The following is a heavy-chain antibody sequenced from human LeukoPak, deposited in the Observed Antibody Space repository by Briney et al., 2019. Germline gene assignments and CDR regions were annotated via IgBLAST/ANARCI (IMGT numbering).Heavy chain of an antibody. CDR1: GFTFGSHD. Sequence: LTGRSLRLSCAASGFTFGSHDMHWVRQAPGKGLEWVAVISYDGTKKYYADSVKGRFTISRDNSKNTLYLQMNSLRAEDTAVYYRARDLESWTVTGPFDYWGQGTLVTVSS. CDR2: ISYDGTKK. V-gene: IGHV3-30*03. D-gene: IGHD4-17*01. J-gene: IGHJ4*02. CDR3: ARDLESWTVTGPFDY.